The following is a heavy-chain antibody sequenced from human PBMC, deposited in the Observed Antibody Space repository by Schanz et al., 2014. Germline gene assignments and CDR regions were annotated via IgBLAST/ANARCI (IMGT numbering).Heavy chain of an antibody. D-gene: IGHD6-19*01. CDR3: TRLRRADPNGFDV. CDR2: IIPILGIA. J-gene: IGHJ6*02. CDR1: GGTFSSYT. V-gene: IGHV1-69*02. Sequence: QVQLVQSEAEVKKPGSSVKVSCKASGGTFSSYTISWVRQAPGQGLEWMGRIIPILGIANYAQNFQGRVTITADKSTSTAYMELRSLRSDDTAVYYCTRLRRADPNGFDVWGQGTTVTVS.